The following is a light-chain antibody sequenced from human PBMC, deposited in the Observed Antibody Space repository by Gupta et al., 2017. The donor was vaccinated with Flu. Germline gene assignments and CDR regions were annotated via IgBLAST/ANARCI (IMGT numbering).Light chain of an antibody. J-gene: IGLJ3*02. CDR3: YSTDISGNHRV. Sequence: SYELPQPPSVSVSPGQTARITCPGDALPKKYAYWYQQKSGQAPVLVIYEDSKRPSGIPERFSGSSSGTLATLTISGARVEDEADYYCYSTDISGNHRVFGGGTKLTVL. CDR2: EDS. V-gene: IGLV3-10*01. CDR1: ALPKKY.